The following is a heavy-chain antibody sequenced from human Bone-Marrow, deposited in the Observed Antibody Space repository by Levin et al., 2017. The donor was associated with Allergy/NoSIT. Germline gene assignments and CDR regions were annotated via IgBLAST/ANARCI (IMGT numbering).Heavy chain of an antibody. CDR1: GYRFRSFW. CDR3: VRHNSYDDTYHFDN. Sequence: GESLKISCKGSGYRFRSFWIGWVRQMPGKGLEWMGIIFPGDSDTRYSPSFQGHVSFSADESIDTAYLQWGRLKASDTASYYCVRHNSYDDTYHFDNWGQGTLVTVSS. D-gene: IGHD3-16*01. J-gene: IGHJ4*02. CDR2: IFPGDSDT. V-gene: IGHV5-51*01.